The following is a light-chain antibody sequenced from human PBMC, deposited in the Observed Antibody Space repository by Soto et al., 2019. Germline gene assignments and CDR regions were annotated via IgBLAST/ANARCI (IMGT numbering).Light chain of an antibody. CDR2: GAS. CDR3: QQYGGTPPIT. Sequence: EIVLTQSPGTLSLSPGEGATLSCRASQSFRSNYLAWYQQKPGQAPRLLIYGASSRATGSPARFSGSGSGTDFTLTISSLEPEDFAVYYCQQYGGTPPITFGQGTRLEIK. CDR1: QSFRSNY. V-gene: IGKV3-20*01. J-gene: IGKJ5*01.